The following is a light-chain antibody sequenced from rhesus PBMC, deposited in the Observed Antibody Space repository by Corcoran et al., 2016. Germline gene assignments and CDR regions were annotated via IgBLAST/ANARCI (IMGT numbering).Light chain of an antibody. Sequence: DIQMTQSPSSLSASVGDTVTITCRASQGISSYLNWFQQKPGKASKLLIYDAYSLESGVPSRFSGSGSGTDFTLTISSLQPEDFAVYYWLQHNSYPFTFGPGTKLDIK. CDR1: QGISSY. V-gene: IGKV1-28*03. CDR3: LQHNSYPFT. J-gene: IGKJ3*01. CDR2: DAY.